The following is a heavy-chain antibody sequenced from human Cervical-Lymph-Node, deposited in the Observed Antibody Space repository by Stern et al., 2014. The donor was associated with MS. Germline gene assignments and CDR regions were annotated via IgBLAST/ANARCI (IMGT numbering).Heavy chain of an antibody. Sequence: EVQLVESGGGLVKPGGSLRLSCVVSEFTFSDAWMSWVRQAPGKGLEWVGRCKSNADGGTTDYATLVKGRFGISRDDSKSTLYLQMNSLKTEDTAVYYCTTRRGGLDYWGQGTLVTVSS. V-gene: IGHV3-15*01. CDR1: EFTFSDAW. CDR3: TTRRGGLDY. D-gene: IGHD3-16*01. CDR2: CKSNADGGTT. J-gene: IGHJ4*02.